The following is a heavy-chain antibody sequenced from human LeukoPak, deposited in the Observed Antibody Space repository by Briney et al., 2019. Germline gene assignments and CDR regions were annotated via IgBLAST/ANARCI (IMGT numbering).Heavy chain of an antibody. Sequence: SETLSLTCAVYGGSFSGYYWSWIRQPPGKGLEWIGEINHSGSTNYNPSLKSRVTISVDTSKNQFSLKLSSVTAADTAVYYCARGGRSSIAARSGYNWFDPWGQGTLVTVSS. J-gene: IGHJ5*02. CDR3: ARGGRSSIAARSGYNWFDP. CDR2: INHSGST. D-gene: IGHD6-6*01. V-gene: IGHV4-34*01. CDR1: GGSFSGYY.